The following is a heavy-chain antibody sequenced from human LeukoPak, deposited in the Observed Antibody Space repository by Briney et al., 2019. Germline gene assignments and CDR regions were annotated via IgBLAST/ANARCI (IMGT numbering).Heavy chain of an antibody. V-gene: IGHV5-51*01. J-gene: IGHJ4*02. D-gene: IGHD5-12*01. CDR1: GYRFTTDW. CDR2: IYPGDSDT. CDR3: ARQITDQSSGYDSIDY. Sequence: GESLKISCKASGYRFTTDWIGWVRQMPGKGLEWMGIIYPGDSDTRYSPSFEGQVTISADKSITTAYLQWSSLKASDTDMYYCARQITDQSSGYDSIDYWGQGTLVTVSS.